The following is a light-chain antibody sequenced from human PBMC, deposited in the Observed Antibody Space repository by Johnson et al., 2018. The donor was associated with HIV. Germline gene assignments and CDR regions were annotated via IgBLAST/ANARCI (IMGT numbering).Light chain of an antibody. CDR2: ENN. CDR3: GTWDNSLNTGAV. V-gene: IGLV1-51*02. Sequence: QSVLTQPPSVSAAPGQRVTISCSGSSSNIGNNYVSWYQQLPGTAPKLLIYENNKRPSGIPDRFSGSKSGTSATLGITGLQTGDEADYYCGTWDNSLNTGAVIGHGTKVTVL. J-gene: IGLJ1*01. CDR1: SSNIGNNY.